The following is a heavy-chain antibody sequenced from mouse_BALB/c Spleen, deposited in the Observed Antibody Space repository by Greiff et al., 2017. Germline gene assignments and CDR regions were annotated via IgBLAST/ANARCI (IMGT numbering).Heavy chain of an antibody. CDR3: ARRYRYDGRVGAMDY. Sequence: EVQLVESGGGLVKLGGSLKLSCAASGFTFSSYYMSWVRQTPEKRLELVATISSGGSYTYYPDSVKGRFTISRDNAKNTLYLQLSSLKSEDTAMYYCARRYRYDGRVGAMDYWGQGTSVTVSS. J-gene: IGHJ4*01. CDR2: ISSGGSYT. D-gene: IGHD2-14*01. V-gene: IGHV5-6*01. CDR1: GFTFSSYY.